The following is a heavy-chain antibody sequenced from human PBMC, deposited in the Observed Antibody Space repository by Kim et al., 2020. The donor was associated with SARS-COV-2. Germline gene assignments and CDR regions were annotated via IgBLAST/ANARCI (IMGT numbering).Heavy chain of an antibody. J-gene: IGHJ3*02. CDR3: ARGVLLTLLGAFDI. V-gene: IGHV1-3*01. Sequence: SQKFQGRVTITSDTSASTAYMVLSSLRSEDTAVYYCARGVLLTLLGAFDIWGQGTMVTVSS. D-gene: IGHD3-10*01.